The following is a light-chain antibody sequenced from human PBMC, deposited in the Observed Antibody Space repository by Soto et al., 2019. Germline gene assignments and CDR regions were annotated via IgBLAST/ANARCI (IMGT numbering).Light chain of an antibody. CDR3: SSSTASNTLV. CDR2: DVG. V-gene: IGLV2-14*03. J-gene: IGLJ1*01. CDR1: SSDVGGHNY. Sequence: QSVLTQPASVSGSPEQSITISCTGTSSDVGGHNYVSWYQQHPGKVPKLLIYDVGNRPSGVSNRFSGSKSGNTASLTMSGLQAEDEADYYCSSSTASNTLVFGTGTKLTVL.